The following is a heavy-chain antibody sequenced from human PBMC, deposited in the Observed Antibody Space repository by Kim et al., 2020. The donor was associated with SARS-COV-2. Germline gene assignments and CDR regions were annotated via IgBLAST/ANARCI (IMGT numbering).Heavy chain of an antibody. V-gene: IGHV5-10-1*01. Sequence: GESLKISCKGSGYRFTSYWISWVRQMPGKGLEWMGRIDPSDSYTNYSPSFQGHVTISADKSISTAYLQWSSLKASDTAMYYCARQSHCSGGSCYPDYWGQGTLVTVSS. CDR2: IDPSDSYT. CDR1: GYRFTSYW. D-gene: IGHD2-15*01. J-gene: IGHJ4*02. CDR3: ARQSHCSGGSCYPDY.